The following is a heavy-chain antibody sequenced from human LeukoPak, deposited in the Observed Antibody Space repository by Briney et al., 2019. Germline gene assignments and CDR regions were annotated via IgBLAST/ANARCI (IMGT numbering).Heavy chain of an antibody. CDR1: GGSISSYY. V-gene: IGHV4-59*08. CDR3: ARQDSGTTGTTEFDY. J-gene: IGHJ4*02. CDR2: IYYSGST. D-gene: IGHD1-1*01. Sequence: SETLSLTCTVSGGSISSYYWSWIRQPPGKGLEWIGYIYYSGSTNYNPSLKSRVTISVDTSKNQFSLKLSSVTAADTAVYYCARQDSGTTGTTEFDYWGQGTLVTVSS.